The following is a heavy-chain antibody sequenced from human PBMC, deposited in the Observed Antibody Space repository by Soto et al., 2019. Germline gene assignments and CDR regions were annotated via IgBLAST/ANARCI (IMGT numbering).Heavy chain of an antibody. V-gene: IGHV3-33*01. CDR3: ARGRVDGGELDL. D-gene: IGHD1-26*01. CDR2: IWDDASNK. J-gene: IGHJ4*02. Sequence: VQLVESGGGVVQPGRSLRVSCAASGFTFRTYGMYWVRQAPGKRLAWVAVIWDDASNKYYADCVKGRFTISRDNSENTLYLQVNSLRAEDTAVYYCARGRVDGGELDLWGQGTLVTVSS. CDR1: GFTFRTYG.